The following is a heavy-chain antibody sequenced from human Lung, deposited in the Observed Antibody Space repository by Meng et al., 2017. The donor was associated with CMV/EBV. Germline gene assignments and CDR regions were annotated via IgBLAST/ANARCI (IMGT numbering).Heavy chain of an antibody. CDR1: GFTFRNYG. J-gene: IGHJ4*01. CDR3: ARDSSGRYFDY. V-gene: IGHV3-30*02. D-gene: IGHD6-25*01. Sequence: GGSLRLSCTASGFTFRNYGVHWVRQAPGKGLGWVAFIWYDGGTKFYADSVDGRFTISRDNSRNVVYLQMGSLRPGDTAIYYCARDSSGRYFDYWGPGALVTVSS. CDR2: IWYDGGTK.